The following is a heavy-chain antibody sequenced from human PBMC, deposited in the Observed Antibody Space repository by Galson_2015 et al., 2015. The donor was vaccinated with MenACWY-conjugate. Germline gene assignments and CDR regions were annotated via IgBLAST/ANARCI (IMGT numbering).Heavy chain of an antibody. D-gene: IGHD2-21*01. V-gene: IGHV4-59*08. CDR1: GGSISGYY. CDR3: ARHLYGGGEYHFCYFDY. Sequence: LSLTCTVSGGSISGYYWSWIRQSPGKGLEWLGYISYSGDTNYNPSLKSRVAISVDTSTNRFSLSLSSVTAADTAMYYCARHLYGGGEYHFCYFDYWGQGTLVTVSS. CDR2: ISYSGDT. J-gene: IGHJ4*02.